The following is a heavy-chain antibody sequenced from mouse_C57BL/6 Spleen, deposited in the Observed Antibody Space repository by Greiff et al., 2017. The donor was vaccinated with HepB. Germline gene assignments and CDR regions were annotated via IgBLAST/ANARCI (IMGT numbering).Heavy chain of an antibody. CDR3: ARNGAYYFDY. V-gene: IGHV1-63*01. J-gene: IGHJ2*01. CDR2: IYPGGGYT. CDR1: GYTFTNYW. Sequence: QVQLQQSGAELVRPGTSVKMSCKASGYTFTNYWIGWAKQRPGHGLEWIGDIYPGGGYTNYNEKFKGKATLTADKSSSTAYMQFSSLTSEDPAIYYCARNGAYYFDYWGQGTTLTVSS.